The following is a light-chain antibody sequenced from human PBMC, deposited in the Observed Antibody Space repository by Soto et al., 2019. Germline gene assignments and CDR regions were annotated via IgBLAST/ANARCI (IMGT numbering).Light chain of an antibody. CDR3: SSFASIDTWV. Sequence: QSALTQPPSASGSPGQSVTISCTGTSSDVGAYNYVSWYQQHAGKAPKLVIYEVTKRPSGVPDRFSGSKSANTASLTVSGLQAEDEADYYCSSFASIDTWVFGGWTKLTVL. CDR1: SSDVGAYNY. CDR2: EVT. V-gene: IGLV2-8*01. J-gene: IGLJ3*02.